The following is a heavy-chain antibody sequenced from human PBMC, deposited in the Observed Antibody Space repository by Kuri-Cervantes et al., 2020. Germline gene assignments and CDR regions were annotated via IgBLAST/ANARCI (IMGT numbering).Heavy chain of an antibody. J-gene: IGHJ5*02. CDR3: ARDTSVGRNWFDP. CDR1: GFTFSSYS. CDR2: ISSSSSTI. Sequence: GESLKISCAASGFTFSSYSMNWVRQAPGKGLEWVSYISSSSSTIYYADSVKGRFTISRDNDKNTLYLQMNSLRAEDAAVYYCARDTSVGRNWFDPWGQGTLVTVSS. V-gene: IGHV3-48*01. D-gene: IGHD1-26*01.